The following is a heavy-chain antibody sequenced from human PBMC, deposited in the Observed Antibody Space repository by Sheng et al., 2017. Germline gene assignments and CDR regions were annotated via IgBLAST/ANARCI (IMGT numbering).Heavy chain of an antibody. J-gene: IGHJ2*01. CDR1: GFTFSGFW. V-gene: IGHV3-7*01. CDR3: ARDPGIAAAGTVGHFDL. CDR2: IKQDGSDK. Sequence: EVQLVESGGGLVQPGGSLRLSCAASGFTFSGFWMAWVRQVPGKGLEWVANIKQDGSDKYYVDSVKGRFTISRDNAKNSLFLQMDSLRAEDTAVYYCARDPGIAAAGTVGHFDLWGRGTLVTVSS. D-gene: IGHD6-13*01.